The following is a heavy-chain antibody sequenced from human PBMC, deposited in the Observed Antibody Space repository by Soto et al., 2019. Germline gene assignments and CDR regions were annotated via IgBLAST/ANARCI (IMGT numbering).Heavy chain of an antibody. V-gene: IGHV1-58*01. D-gene: IGHD4-4*01. CDR3: ARLNYSNYDYYGMDV. Sequence: GASVKVSCKASGFTFTSSAVQWVRQARGQRLEWIGWIVVGSGNTNYAQKFQERVTITRDMSTSTAYMELSSVTAADTAVYYCARLNYSNYDYYGMDVWGQGTTVTVSS. CDR2: IVVGSGNT. J-gene: IGHJ6*02. CDR1: GFTFTSSA.